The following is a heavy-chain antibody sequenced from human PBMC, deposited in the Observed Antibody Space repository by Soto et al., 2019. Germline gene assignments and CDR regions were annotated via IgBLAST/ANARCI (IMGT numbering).Heavy chain of an antibody. CDR2: ISGSSGST. Sequence: GGSLRLSCAASGFTFSSYAMSWARQAPGKGLEWVSTISGSSGSTFFAASVEGRLTISRDNSKNTLYLQVNSLRAEDTAVYYCARVQGSLVESIAATSRGWFDPWGQGTLVTVSS. V-gene: IGHV3-23*01. CDR1: GFTFSSYA. D-gene: IGHD6-13*01. J-gene: IGHJ5*02. CDR3: ARVQGSLVESIAATSRGWFDP.